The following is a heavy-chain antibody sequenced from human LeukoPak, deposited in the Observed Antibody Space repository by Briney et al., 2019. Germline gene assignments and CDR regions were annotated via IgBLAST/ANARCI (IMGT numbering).Heavy chain of an antibody. CDR2: MNPNSGNT. J-gene: IGHJ4*02. V-gene: IGHV1-8*01. Sequence: ASVKVSCKVSGYTFTSYDINWVRQATGQGLEWMGWMNPNSGNTGYAQKFQGRVTMTRNTSISTAYMELSSLRSEDTAVYYCARGQGSHGQQLGDYWGQGTLVTVSS. D-gene: IGHD6-13*01. CDR3: ARGQGSHGQQLGDY. CDR1: GYTFTSYD.